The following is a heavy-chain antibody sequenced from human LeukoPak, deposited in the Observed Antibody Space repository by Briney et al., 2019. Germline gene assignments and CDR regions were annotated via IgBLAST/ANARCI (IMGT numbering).Heavy chain of an antibody. CDR3: AKFLNPLYYDILTGYYITPHDAFDI. CDR1: GFTVSSNY. Sequence: GGSLRLSCAASGFTVSSNYMSWVRQAPGKGLEWVSVIYSGGSTYYADSVKGRFTISRDNSKNTLYLQMNSLRAEDTAVYYCAKFLNPLYYDILTGYYITPHDAFDIWGQRTMVTVSS. J-gene: IGHJ3*02. D-gene: IGHD3-9*01. CDR2: IYSGGST. V-gene: IGHV3-53*01.